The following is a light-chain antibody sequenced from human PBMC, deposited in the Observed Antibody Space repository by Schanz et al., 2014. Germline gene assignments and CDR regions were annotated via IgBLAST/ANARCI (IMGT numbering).Light chain of an antibody. V-gene: IGLV2-14*01. CDR3: SSYTSIGTRV. J-gene: IGLJ3*02. CDR1: SSDVGGYNY. Sequence: QSALTQPASVSGSPGQSITISCTGTSSDVGGYNYVSWYQQHPGKAPKLMIYDVTNRPSGVSNRFSGSKSGNTASLTISGLQAEDEADYYCSSYTSIGTRVFGGGTKVTVL. CDR2: DVT.